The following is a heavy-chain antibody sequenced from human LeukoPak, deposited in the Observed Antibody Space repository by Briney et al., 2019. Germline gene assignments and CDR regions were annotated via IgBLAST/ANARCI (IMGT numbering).Heavy chain of an antibody. CDR3: ARDSSGAGYYFDY. CDR2: IYSGGST. Sequence: PWGSLRLPCAASGSTVSSNYMSWVRQAPGKGLEWVSVIYSGGSTYYADSVKGRFTISRDNSKNTLYLQMNSLRAEDTAVYYCARDSSGAGYYFDYWGQGTLVTVSS. D-gene: IGHD3-22*01. J-gene: IGHJ4*02. CDR1: GSTVSSNY. V-gene: IGHV3-66*02.